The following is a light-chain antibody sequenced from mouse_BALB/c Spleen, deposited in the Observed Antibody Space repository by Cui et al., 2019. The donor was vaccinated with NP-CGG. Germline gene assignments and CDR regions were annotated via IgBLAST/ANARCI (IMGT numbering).Light chain of an antibody. CDR2: GTN. Sequence: QAVVTQEYALTTSPGETVTLTCRSSTGAVTTSNYANWVQEKPDHLFTGLIGGTNNRAPGVPARFSGSLIGDKAARTITGAQTEDEAMYFCAPWYSNHWVFGGGTKLTVL. CDR1: TGAVTTSNY. J-gene: IGLJ1*01. V-gene: IGLV1*01. CDR3: APWYSNHWV.